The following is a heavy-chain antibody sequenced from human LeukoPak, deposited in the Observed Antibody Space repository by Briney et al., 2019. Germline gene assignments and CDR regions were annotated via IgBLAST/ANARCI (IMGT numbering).Heavy chain of an antibody. J-gene: IGHJ4*02. V-gene: IGHV4-59*01. CDR1: GGSISSYY. CDR2: IYYSGST. CDR3: ARRIYGSGSYYMDY. Sequence: SETLSLTCTVSGGSISSYYWSWIRQPPGKGLEWIGYIYYSGSTNYNPSLKSRVTISVDTSKNQFSLKLSSVTAADTAVYYCARRIYGSGSYYMDYWGQGTLVTVSS. D-gene: IGHD3-10*01.